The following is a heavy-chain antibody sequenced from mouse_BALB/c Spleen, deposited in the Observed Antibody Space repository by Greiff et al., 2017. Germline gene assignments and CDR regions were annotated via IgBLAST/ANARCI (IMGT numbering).Heavy chain of an antibody. CDR3: ARYRDYYGYWYFDV. CDR2: IWAGGST. CDR1: GFSLTSYG. J-gene: IGHJ1*01. D-gene: IGHD1-1*01. V-gene: IGHV2-9*02. Sequence: VMLVESGPGLVAPSQSLSITCTVSGFSLTSYGVHWVRQPPGKGLEWLGVIWAGGSTNYNSALMSRLSISKDNSKSQVFLKMNSLQTDDTAMYYCARYRDYYGYWYFDVWGAGTTVTVSS.